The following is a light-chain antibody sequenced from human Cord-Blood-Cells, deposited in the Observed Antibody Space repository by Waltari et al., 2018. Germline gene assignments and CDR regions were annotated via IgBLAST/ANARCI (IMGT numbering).Light chain of an antibody. CDR2: AAS. J-gene: IGKJ5*01. Sequence: DIQMTQSPSSLSASVGDRVTITCRASQSISSYLNWYQQKPGKAPKLLIYAASSLQSGVPSRFSGSGSGTDCTLTISSLQPEDFATYYGQQSYSTPPITFGQGTRLEIK. CDR1: QSISSY. CDR3: QQSYSTPPIT. V-gene: IGKV1-39*01.